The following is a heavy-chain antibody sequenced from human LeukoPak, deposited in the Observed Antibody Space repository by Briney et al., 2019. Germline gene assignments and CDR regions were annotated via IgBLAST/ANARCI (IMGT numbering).Heavy chain of an antibody. J-gene: IGHJ4*02. CDR1: GGSISSADFY. CDR2: IYYSGSA. Sequence: SQTLSLTCAVSGGSISSADFYCSWIRQHPGKGLEWIVFIYYSGSAYYNPSLKSRVSISIDTSKNQFSLTLNSVTAADTAVYYCARGSDFFDYWGQGTLVTVSS. V-gene: IGHV4-31*11. CDR3: ARGSDFFDY.